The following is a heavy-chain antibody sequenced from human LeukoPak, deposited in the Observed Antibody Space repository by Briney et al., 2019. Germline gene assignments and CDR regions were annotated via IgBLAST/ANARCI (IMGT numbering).Heavy chain of an antibody. J-gene: IGHJ4*02. CDR2: ISGSGDVT. CDR1: GFTLSSYG. CDR3: AKDPRRYSRTGGYFDY. V-gene: IGHV3-23*01. Sequence: GGSQRLSCAASGFTLSSYGMLGVRQAPGRGLEWVSVISGSGDVTHYADSVRGRFTISRDNSKTTLYLHMISLRPEDTAVYYCAKDPRRYSRTGGYFDYWGQGTLVTVSS. D-gene: IGHD6-13*01.